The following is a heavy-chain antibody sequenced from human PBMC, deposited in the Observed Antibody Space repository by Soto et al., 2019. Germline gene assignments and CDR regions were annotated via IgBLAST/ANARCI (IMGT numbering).Heavy chain of an antibody. Sequence: GGSLRLSCAASGFTFSSYAMHWVRQAPGKGLEYVSAISSNGGSTYYANSVKGRFTISRDNSKNTLYLQMGSLRAEDMAVYYCARDQYYYDSSGYITECHYYYGMDVWGQGTTVTVSS. J-gene: IGHJ6*02. CDR2: ISSNGGST. D-gene: IGHD3-22*01. CDR1: GFTFSSYA. CDR3: ARDQYYYDSSGYITECHYYYGMDV. V-gene: IGHV3-64*01.